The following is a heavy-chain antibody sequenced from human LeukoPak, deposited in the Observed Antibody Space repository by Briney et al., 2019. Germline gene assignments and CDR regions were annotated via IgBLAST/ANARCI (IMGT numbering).Heavy chain of an antibody. CDR2: LFHSGTT. CDR1: GYSFSSGFY. J-gene: IGHJ3*02. Sequence: PSETLSLTCSVSGYSFSSGFYWGWIRQPPGKGLEWIGSLFHSGTTYYNSSLKSRVTISVDTYKNQFSLKLSSVTAADTAVYYCARANYYDNSGYSRGAFDIWGQGTMVTVSS. D-gene: IGHD3-22*01. CDR3: ARANYYDNSGYSRGAFDI. V-gene: IGHV4-38-2*02.